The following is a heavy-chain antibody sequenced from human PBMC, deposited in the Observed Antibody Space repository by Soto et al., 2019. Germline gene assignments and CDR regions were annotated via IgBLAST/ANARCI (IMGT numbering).Heavy chain of an antibody. CDR2: ISGSGGST. D-gene: IGHD3-22*01. CDR3: AKDTPLFRDYYDSTDAFDI. J-gene: IGHJ3*02. Sequence: GSLRLSCAASGFTFSSYAMSWVRQAPGKGLEWVSAISGSGGSTYYADSVKGRFTISRDNSRNTLYLQMNSLRAEDTAVYYCAKDTPLFRDYYDSTDAFDIWGQGTMVTVSS. V-gene: IGHV3-23*01. CDR1: GFTFSSYA.